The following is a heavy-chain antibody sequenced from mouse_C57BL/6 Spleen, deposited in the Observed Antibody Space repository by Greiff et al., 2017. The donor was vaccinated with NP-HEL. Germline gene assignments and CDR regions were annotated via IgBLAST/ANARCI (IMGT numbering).Heavy chain of an antibody. CDR2: INPSNGGT. CDR3: ARGDLLWYHWFAY. J-gene: IGHJ3*01. Sequence: VQLQQSGTELVKPGASVKLSCKASGYTFTSYWMHWVKQRPGQGLEWIGNINPSNGGTNYNEKFKSKATLTVDKSSSTAYMQLSSLTSEDSAVYYCARGDLLWYHWFAYWGQGTLVTVSA. CDR1: GYTFTSYW. D-gene: IGHD2-1*01. V-gene: IGHV1-53*01.